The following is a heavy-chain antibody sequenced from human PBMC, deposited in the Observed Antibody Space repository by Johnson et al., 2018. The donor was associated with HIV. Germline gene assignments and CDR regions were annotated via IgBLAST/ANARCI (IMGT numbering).Heavy chain of an antibody. V-gene: IGHV3-7*05. J-gene: IGHJ3*01. D-gene: IGHD6-13*01. CDR3: ATAAAGLDAFDV. CDR2: IKQDGSEK. CDR1: GFSFSNYW. Sequence: VQLVESGGGLVQPGGSLRLSCAAPGFSFSNYWMSWVRQAPGKGLEWVANIKQDGSEKYYVDSVKGRFTISRDNAKKSLYMQMNSLRAEETAVYYCATAAAGLDAFDVWGQGTMVTVSS.